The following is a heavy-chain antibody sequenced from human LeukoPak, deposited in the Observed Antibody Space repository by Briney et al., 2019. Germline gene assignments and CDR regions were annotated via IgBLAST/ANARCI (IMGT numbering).Heavy chain of an antibody. Sequence: SETLSLTCSVSGDSISSYYWSWIRQPAGKGLEWIGRIYPNEGRTDDNPSLKNRVTMSLDTSKNQWSLELRSVTAADTAVYYCARDVHGRSLDTWGRGTLVTVSS. CDR1: GDSISSYY. CDR2: IYPNEGRT. CDR3: ARDVHGRSLDT. V-gene: IGHV4-4*07. J-gene: IGHJ5*02.